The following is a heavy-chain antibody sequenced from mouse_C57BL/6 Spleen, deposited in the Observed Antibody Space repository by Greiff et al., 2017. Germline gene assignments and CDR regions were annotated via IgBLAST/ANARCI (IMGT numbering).Heavy chain of an antibody. D-gene: IGHD4-1*01. J-gene: IGHJ3*01. V-gene: IGHV1-64*01. CDR3: ARYWAGGFAY. CDR2: IHPNSGST. Sequence: VQLQQPGAELVKPGASVKLSCKASGYTFTSYWMHWVKQWPGQGLEWIGMIHPNSGSTNYNEKFKSKATLTVDKSSSTAYMQLSSLTSEDSAVYYCARYWAGGFAYWGQGTLVTVSA. CDR1: GYTFTSYW.